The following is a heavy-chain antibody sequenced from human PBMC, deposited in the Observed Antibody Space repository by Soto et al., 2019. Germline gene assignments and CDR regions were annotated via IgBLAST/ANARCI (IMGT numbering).Heavy chain of an antibody. CDR2: INAGNGNT. CDR3: ARPLFPGTAMVSSDY. J-gene: IGHJ4*02. V-gene: IGHV1-3*01. Sequence: ASVKVSCKASGYTFTSYAMHWVRQAPGQRLEWMGWINAGNGNTKYSQKFQGRVTITRDTSASTAYMELSSLRSEDTAVYYFARPLFPGTAMVSSDYWGQGTLVTVSS. D-gene: IGHD5-18*01. CDR1: GYTFTSYA.